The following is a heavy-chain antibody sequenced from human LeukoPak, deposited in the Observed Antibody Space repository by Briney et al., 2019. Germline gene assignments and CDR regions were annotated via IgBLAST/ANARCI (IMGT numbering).Heavy chain of an antibody. Sequence: HVASVKVSCKASGYTFTSYDINWVRQATGQGLEWMGWMNPNSGNTGYAQKFQGRVTMTTETSTRTAYMELRSLRSDDTAVYYCARDPGPWMATDYWGQGTLVTVSS. J-gene: IGHJ4*02. CDR3: ARDPGPWMATDY. V-gene: IGHV1-8*01. CDR1: GYTFTSYD. CDR2: MNPNSGNT. D-gene: IGHD5-24*01.